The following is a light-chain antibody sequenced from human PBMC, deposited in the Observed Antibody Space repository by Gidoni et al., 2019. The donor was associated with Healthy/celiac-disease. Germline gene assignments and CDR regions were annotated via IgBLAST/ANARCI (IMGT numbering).Light chain of an antibody. CDR1: SSDVGSYHL. CDR3: CSYAGSSTYV. V-gene: IGLV2-23*02. Sequence: HSALPPPSSVSGSPRQAITISCTGTSSDVGSYHLVSWYQQHPGKAPKLMIYEVSKRPSGVSNRFSGSKSGNTASLTISGLKAEDEADYYCCSYAGSSTYVFGTGTKVTVL. J-gene: IGLJ1*01. CDR2: EVS.